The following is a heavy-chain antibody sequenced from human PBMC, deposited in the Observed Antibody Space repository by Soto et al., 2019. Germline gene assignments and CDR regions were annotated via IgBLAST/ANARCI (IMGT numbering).Heavy chain of an antibody. CDR2: INSDGSST. J-gene: IGHJ6*04. CDR1: GFTFSSYW. V-gene: IGHV3-74*01. Sequence: GGSLRLSCAASGFTFSSYWMHWVRQAPGKGLVWVSRINSDGSSTSYADSVKGRFTISRDNAKNTLYLQMNSLRAEDTAVYYCARDGGYCSSTSCYLGVDVWGKGTTVTVSS. CDR3: ARDGGYCSSTSCYLGVDV. D-gene: IGHD2-2*01.